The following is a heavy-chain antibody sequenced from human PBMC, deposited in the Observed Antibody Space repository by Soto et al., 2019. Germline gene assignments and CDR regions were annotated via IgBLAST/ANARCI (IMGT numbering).Heavy chain of an antibody. CDR3: ARQGIAQQLILHNPFCDS. D-gene: IGHD6-13*01. V-gene: IGHV1-69*01. J-gene: IGHJ1*01. Sequence: QVQLVQSGAEVKKPGSSVKVSCKASGGTFSSYAISWVRQAPGQGLEWMGGIIPIFGTANYAQKFQGRVTITADEFTSTAYMDLGSLRAEDTAVYYCARQGIAQQLILHNPFCDSRGQGTPVTVPS. CDR1: GGTFSSYA. CDR2: IIPIFGTA.